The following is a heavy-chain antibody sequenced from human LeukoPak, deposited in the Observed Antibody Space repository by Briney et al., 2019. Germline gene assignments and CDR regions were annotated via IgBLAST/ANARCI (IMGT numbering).Heavy chain of an antibody. D-gene: IGHD2-2*01. CDR2: ISSSSSYI. Sequence: GGSLRLSCEASGFTFSSYSMNWVRQAPGKGLEWVSSISSSSSYIYYADSVKGRFTISRDNAKNSLYLQMNSLRAEDTAVYYCARDGGPIVPAAPSFDYWGQGTLVTVSS. V-gene: IGHV3-21*01. CDR1: GFTFSSYS. J-gene: IGHJ4*02. CDR3: ARDGGPIVPAAPSFDY.